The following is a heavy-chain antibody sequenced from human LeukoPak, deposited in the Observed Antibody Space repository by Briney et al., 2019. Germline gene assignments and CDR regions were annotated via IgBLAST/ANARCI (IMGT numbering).Heavy chain of an antibody. D-gene: IGHD3-3*01. V-gene: IGHV1-69*04. J-gene: IGHJ4*02. Sequence: SVKVSCKASGGTFSSYAISWVRQAPGQGLEWMGRIIPILGIANYAQKFRGRVTITADKSTSTAYMELSSLRSEDTAVYYCAVGGYDFWSGPTPHQWGQGALVTVSS. CDR2: IIPILGIA. CDR1: GGTFSSYA. CDR3: AVGGYDFWSGPTPHQ.